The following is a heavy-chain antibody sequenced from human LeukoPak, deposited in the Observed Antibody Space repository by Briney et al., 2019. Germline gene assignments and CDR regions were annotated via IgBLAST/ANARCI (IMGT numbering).Heavy chain of an antibody. CDR3: ARVVQFAGAYYDFWSGYSWFDP. V-gene: IGHV1-3*01. J-gene: IGHJ5*02. D-gene: IGHD3-3*01. Sequence: GASVKISCKAFGYSFTRYAMHWVRQAPGQRLEWMGWINAGNGNTKYSQKFQGRVTITRDTSASTVYMELSSLRSEDTAVYYCARVVQFAGAYYDFWSGYSWFDPWGQGTLVTVSS. CDR1: GYSFTRYA. CDR2: INAGNGNT.